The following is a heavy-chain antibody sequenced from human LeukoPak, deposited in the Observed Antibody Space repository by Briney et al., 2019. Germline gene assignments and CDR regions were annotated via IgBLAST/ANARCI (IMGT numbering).Heavy chain of an antibody. J-gene: IGHJ4*02. D-gene: IGHD3-9*01. CDR1: GFTFSSFG. Sequence: GGSLRLSCAASGFTFSSFGMNWVRQAPGKGLEWVSTISASGISTYYADSVKGRFTISRDNSRNTLYLQMSSLRVEDTAFYFCVKGDNNILTGYYNSFDCWGQGTRVTVSS. CDR3: VKGDNNILTGYYNSFDC. CDR2: ISASGIST. V-gene: IGHV3-23*01.